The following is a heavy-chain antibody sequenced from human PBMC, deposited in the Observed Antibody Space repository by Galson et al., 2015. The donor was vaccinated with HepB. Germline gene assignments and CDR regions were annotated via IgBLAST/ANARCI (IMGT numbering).Heavy chain of an antibody. CDR2: IYTSGST. J-gene: IGHJ5*02. Sequence: ETLSLTCTVSGGSISSYYWSWIRQPAGKGLEWIGRIYTSGSTNYNPSLKSRVTMSVDTSKNQFSLKLSSVTAADTAVYYCARAGRITIFGVPNNWFDPWGQGTLVTVSS. CDR3: ARAGRITIFGVPNNWFDP. CDR1: GGSISSYY. V-gene: IGHV4-4*07. D-gene: IGHD3-3*01.